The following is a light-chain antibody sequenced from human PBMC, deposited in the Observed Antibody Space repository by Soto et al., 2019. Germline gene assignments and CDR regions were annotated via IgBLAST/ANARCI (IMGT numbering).Light chain of an antibody. CDR2: ENN. CDR3: GTWDSSLSDGGV. V-gene: IGLV1-51*02. Sequence: QSVLTQPPSVSAAPGQTVTISCSGSSSNIGNNYVSWYQQLPGTAPKLLIYENNKRPSGIPDRFSGSKSGTSATLGITGLQTGDEDDYYCGTWDSSLSDGGVFGTGTKLTVL. J-gene: IGLJ1*01. CDR1: SSNIGNNY.